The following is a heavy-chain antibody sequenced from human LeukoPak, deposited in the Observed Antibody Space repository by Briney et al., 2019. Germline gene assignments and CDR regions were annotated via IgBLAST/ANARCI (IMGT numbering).Heavy chain of an antibody. CDR1: GYTFTGYY. J-gene: IGHJ4*02. V-gene: IGHV1-2*02. Sequence: GASVKVSCKASGYTFTGYYMHWVRQAPGQGLEWMGWINPNSGGTNYAQKLRGRVTMTTDTSTSTAYMELRSLRSDDTAVYYCARDFPYDSSGYYLDYWGQGTLVTVSS. CDR3: ARDFPYDSSGYYLDY. CDR2: INPNSGGT. D-gene: IGHD3-22*01.